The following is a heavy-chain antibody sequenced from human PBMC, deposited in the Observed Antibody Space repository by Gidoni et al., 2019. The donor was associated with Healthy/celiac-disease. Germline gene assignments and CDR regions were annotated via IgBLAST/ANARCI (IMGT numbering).Heavy chain of an antibody. CDR3: ARVIGYCSGGSCSSPPHYGMDV. CDR2: ISSSSSYI. V-gene: IGHV3-21*01. CDR1: GFPFSSYS. J-gene: IGHJ6*02. D-gene: IGHD2-15*01. Sequence: EVQLVESGGGLVKPGGSLRLSCAASGFPFSSYSITWVRQAPGKGLEWVSSISSSSSYIYYADSVKGRFTISRDNAKNSLYLQMNSLRAEDTAVYYCARVIGYCSGGSCSSPPHYGMDVWGQGTTVTVSS.